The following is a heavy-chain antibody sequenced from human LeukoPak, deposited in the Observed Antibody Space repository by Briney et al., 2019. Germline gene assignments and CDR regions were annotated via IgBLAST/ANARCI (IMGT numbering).Heavy chain of an antibody. V-gene: IGHV4-59*01. CDR3: ARARGYSYGSGDDAFGI. Sequence: SETLSLTCTVSGGSISSYYWSWIRQPPGKGLEWIGYIYYSGSTNYNPSLKSRVTISVDTSKNQFSLKLSSVTAADTAVYYCARARGYSYGSGDDAFGIWGQGTMVTVSS. D-gene: IGHD5-18*01. CDR2: IYYSGST. CDR1: GGSISSYY. J-gene: IGHJ3*02.